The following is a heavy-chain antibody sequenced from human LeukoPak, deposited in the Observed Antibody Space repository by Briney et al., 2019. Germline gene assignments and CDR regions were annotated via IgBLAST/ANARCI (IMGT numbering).Heavy chain of an antibody. CDR2: ISSSGSTI. J-gene: IGHJ4*02. V-gene: IGHV3-48*03. D-gene: IGHD3-10*01. Sequence: GGSLRLSCAASGFTFSSYEMNWVRQAPGKGLEGVSYISSSGSTIYYADSVKGRFTISRDNAKNSLYLQMNSLRAEDTAVYYCARMVWFGEPGFDYWGQGTLVTVSS. CDR1: GFTFSSYE. CDR3: ARMVWFGEPGFDY.